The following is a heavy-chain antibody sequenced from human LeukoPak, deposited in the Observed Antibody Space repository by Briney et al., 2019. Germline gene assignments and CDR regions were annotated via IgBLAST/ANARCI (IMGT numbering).Heavy chain of an antibody. Sequence: PGGSLRLSCAASGFTFSTYAMSWVRQAPGKGLEWVSGLTGGGGGTSYADSVKGRFTISRDNSKNTLFLQMNSLRAEDTAVYYCAKGSNRGVATIDYWGQGTLVTVSS. CDR1: GFTFSTYA. J-gene: IGHJ4*02. CDR3: AKGSNRGVATIDY. D-gene: IGHD5-12*01. V-gene: IGHV3-23*01. CDR2: LTGGGGGT.